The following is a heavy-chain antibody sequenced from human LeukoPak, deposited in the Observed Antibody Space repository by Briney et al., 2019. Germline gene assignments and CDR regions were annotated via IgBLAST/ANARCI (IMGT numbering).Heavy chain of an antibody. CDR3: ARQDNSGYYVVDY. D-gene: IGHD3-22*01. V-gene: IGHV4-39*01. J-gene: IGHJ4*02. CDR2: VFYSGST. CDR1: GGSISSRRYF. Sequence: PSETLSLTCTVSGGSISSRRYFWGWIRQSPGKGLDWIGSVFYSGSTYYNPSLKSRLTVSVDTSKNQFSLKLSSVTAADTAVYYCARQDNSGYYVVDYWGQGTLVTVSS.